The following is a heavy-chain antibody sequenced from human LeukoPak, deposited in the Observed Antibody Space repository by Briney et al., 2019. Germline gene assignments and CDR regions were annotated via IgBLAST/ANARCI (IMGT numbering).Heavy chain of an antibody. CDR3: AKSGYNRFDD. CDR1: GFTFSNYA. J-gene: IGHJ4*02. CDR2: ISGSGDST. V-gene: IGHV3-23*01. Sequence: PGGSLSLSCAASGFTFSNYAMRWVRQAPGKGLEWVSGISGSGDSTYYADSVKGRFTISRDNSKNTLYLQMNSLRAEDTAVYYCAKSGYNRFDDWGQGTRVTASS. D-gene: IGHD5-24*01.